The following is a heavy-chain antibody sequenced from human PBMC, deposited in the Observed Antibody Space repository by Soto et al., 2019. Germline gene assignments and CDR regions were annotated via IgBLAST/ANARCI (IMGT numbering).Heavy chain of an antibody. CDR1: GFIFNNYA. J-gene: IGHJ4*02. Sequence: EVRLLESGGGLVHPGGSLRLSCAASGFIFNNYAMTWVRQAPGKGLEWVTAIGGSGRDPYYADSVKGRFTISRDNSKNPLYLRMSSLRAEDTAVYYCTRDWSADYWGQGTLVTVSS. CDR2: IGGSGRDP. D-gene: IGHD1-1*01. V-gene: IGHV3-23*01. CDR3: TRDWSADY.